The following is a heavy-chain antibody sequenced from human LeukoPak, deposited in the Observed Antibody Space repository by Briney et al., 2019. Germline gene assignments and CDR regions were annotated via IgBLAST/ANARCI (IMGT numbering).Heavy chain of an antibody. CDR3: CSYGLDAFDI. D-gene: IGHD2-15*01. V-gene: IGHV4-34*01. CDR2: INHSGST. CDR1: GXSFSGHY. J-gene: IGHJ3*02. Sequence: SETLSLTCAVYGXSFSGHYWSWIRQPPGKGLEWIGEINHSGSTNYNPSLKSRVTISVDTSKNQFSLKLSSVTAADTAVYYCCSYGLDAFDIWGQGTLVTVSS.